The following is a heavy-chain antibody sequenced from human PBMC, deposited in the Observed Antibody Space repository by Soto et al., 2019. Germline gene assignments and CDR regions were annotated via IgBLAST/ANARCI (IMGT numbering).Heavy chain of an antibody. CDR2: ISYDGSNK. J-gene: IGHJ6*02. CDR1: GFTFSSYA. D-gene: IGHD6-19*01. V-gene: IGHV3-30-3*01. CDR3: ARGAVAGTSWYYYYYGMDV. Sequence: LRLSCAASGFTFSSYAMHWVRQAPGKGLEWVAVISYDGSNKYYADSVKGRFTISRDNSKNTLYLQMNSLRAEDTAVYYCARGAVAGTSWYYYYYGMDVWGQGTTVTVSS.